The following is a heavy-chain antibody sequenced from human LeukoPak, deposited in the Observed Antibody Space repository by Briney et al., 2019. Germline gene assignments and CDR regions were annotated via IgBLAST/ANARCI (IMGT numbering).Heavy chain of an antibody. Sequence: GASVKVSCKVSGYTLTELSMHWVRQAPGKGLEWMGGFDPGDGETIYAQKFQGRVTMTEDTSTDTAYMELSSLRSEDTAVYYCATAALYLKYYYYMDVWGKGTTVTVSS. CDR1: GYTLTELS. J-gene: IGHJ6*03. V-gene: IGHV1-24*01. CDR2: FDPGDGET. CDR3: ATAALYLKYYYYMDV. D-gene: IGHD2-2*01.